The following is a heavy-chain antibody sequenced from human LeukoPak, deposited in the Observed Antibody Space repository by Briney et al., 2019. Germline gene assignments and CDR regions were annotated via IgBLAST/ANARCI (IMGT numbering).Heavy chain of an antibody. CDR2: FDPEDGET. J-gene: IGHJ4*02. CDR3: ATTLLTKGTTSENFDY. Sequence: AAVKVSCKVFGYTLTELSMHWVRQAPGKELEWMGGFDPEDGETIYAQKFQGRVTMTEDTSTDTAYMELSSLRSEDTAVYYCATTLLTKGTTSENFDYWGQGTLVTVSS. D-gene: IGHD4-11*01. V-gene: IGHV1-24*01. CDR1: GYTLTELS.